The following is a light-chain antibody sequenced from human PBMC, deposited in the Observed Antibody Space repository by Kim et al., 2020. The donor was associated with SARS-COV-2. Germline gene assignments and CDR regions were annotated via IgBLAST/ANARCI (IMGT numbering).Light chain of an antibody. J-gene: IGLJ2*01. Sequence: QLVLTQSPSASASLGASVKLTCTLSSGHSSYAIAWHQQQPEKGPRYLMKVNSDGGHSKGAGIPDRFSGSSSGAERYLTISSLQSEDEADYYCQTWGTGHVVFGGGTQLTVL. CDR1: SGHSSYA. CDR3: QTWGTGHVV. V-gene: IGLV4-69*01. CDR2: VNSDGGH.